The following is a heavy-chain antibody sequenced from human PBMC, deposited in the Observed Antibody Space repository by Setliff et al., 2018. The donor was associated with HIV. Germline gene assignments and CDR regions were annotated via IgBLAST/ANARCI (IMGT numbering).Heavy chain of an antibody. Sequence: ASETLSLTCTVSGGSISSYYGSWIRQSAGKGLEWIGRIYSSGSTNYNPSLKSRVTMSVDTSKNQFSLRLSSVTAADTAVYYCAREVRVVLPAAASGNYYYYYTDVWGKGTTVTVSS. CDR1: GGSISSYY. CDR2: IYSSGST. D-gene: IGHD2-2*01. CDR3: AREVRVVLPAAASGNYYYYYTDV. V-gene: IGHV4-4*07. J-gene: IGHJ6*03.